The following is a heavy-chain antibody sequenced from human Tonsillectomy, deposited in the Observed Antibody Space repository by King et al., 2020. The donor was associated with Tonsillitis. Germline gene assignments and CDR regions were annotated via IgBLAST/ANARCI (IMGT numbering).Heavy chain of an antibody. D-gene: IGHD3-22*01. Sequence: TLKESGPALVKPTQTLTLTCTFSGFSLSTSGMCVSWIRQPPGKALEWLARIDWDDDKYYNTSLKTRLTISKDTSQNQVVLTMTNMDPVDTATYYCGRTYDRSGYIDYWGQGTLVTVSS. CDR2: IDWDDDK. CDR3: GRTYDRSGYIDY. CDR1: GFSLSTSGMC. V-gene: IGHV2-70*11. J-gene: IGHJ4*02.